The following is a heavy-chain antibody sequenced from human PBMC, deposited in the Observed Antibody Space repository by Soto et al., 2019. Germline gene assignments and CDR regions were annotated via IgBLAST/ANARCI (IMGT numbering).Heavy chain of an antibody. D-gene: IGHD3-22*01. CDR1: GFSLSTHGEA. Sequence: QITLKESGPTLVKPTQPLTLTCSFSGFSLSTHGEAVGWIRQPPGKALEWIGIIYWDDDKRYSPSLMRRITINKDTSKNQVVLIMTNMDPVDTATYYCAHRTFGYLDFWGQGTLVTVSS. J-gene: IGHJ4*02. V-gene: IGHV2-5*02. CDR3: AHRTFGYLDF. CDR2: IYWDDDK.